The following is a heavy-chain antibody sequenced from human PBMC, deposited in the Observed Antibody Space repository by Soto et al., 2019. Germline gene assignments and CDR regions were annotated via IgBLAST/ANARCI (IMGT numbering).Heavy chain of an antibody. CDR3: ARDRGVAPPVAGNTHYYYYMDV. J-gene: IGHJ6*03. CDR2: ISAYNGNT. CDR1: GYSFTNYG. Sequence: QDQLVQSGVEVKKPGASVKVSCKASGYSFTNYGITWVRQAPGQGFECMGWISAYNGNTNYAQKFQGRVTLTTDASTSTAYLELWSLRSDDTAVYYCARDRGVAPPVAGNTHYYYYMDVWGKGTTVTVSS. V-gene: IGHV1-18*01. D-gene: IGHD6-19*01.